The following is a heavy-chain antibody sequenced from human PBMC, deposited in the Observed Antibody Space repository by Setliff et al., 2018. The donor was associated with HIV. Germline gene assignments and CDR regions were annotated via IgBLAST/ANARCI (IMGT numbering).Heavy chain of an antibody. D-gene: IGHD3-3*01. J-gene: IGHJ4*02. CDR3: ARDPKPKFWNGNSPFDY. V-gene: IGHV3-23*01. CDR2: ISGSGSST. CDR1: EFTFSVYA. Sequence: GGSLRLSCAASEFTFSVYAMSWLRQAPGKGLEWVSGISGSGSSTYYADSVKGRFTISRDNSKNTLYLQMNSLRAEDTAVYYCARDPKPKFWNGNSPFDYWGQGTLVTVSS.